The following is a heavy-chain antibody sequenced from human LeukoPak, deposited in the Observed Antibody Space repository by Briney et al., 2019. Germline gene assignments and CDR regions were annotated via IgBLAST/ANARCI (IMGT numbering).Heavy chain of an antibody. Sequence: GGSLRLSCTASGFTFSSYSVNWVRQAPGKGLEWVSYISSTSSTIYYADSVKGRFTVSRDNAKNSLYLQMSSLRAEDTAVYYCARLTLQLSGSNNDYWGQGTLVTVSS. CDR1: GFTFSSYS. CDR3: ARLTLQLSGSNNDY. V-gene: IGHV3-48*01. J-gene: IGHJ4*02. CDR2: ISSTSSTI. D-gene: IGHD3-10*01.